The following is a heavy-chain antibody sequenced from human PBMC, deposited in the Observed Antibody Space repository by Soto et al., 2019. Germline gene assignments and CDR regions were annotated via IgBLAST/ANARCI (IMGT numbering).Heavy chain of an antibody. CDR2: ISAYNGNT. J-gene: IGHJ4*02. V-gene: IGHV1-18*01. D-gene: IGHD4-17*01. CDR3: ARVEGATVTTEYYFDY. Sequence: ASVKVSCTASGYTFTSYGISWVRQAPGQGLEWMGWISAYNGNTNYAQKLQGRVTMTTDTSTSTAYMELRSLRSDDTAVYYCARVEGATVTTEYYFDYWGQGTLVTVSS. CDR1: GYTFTSYG.